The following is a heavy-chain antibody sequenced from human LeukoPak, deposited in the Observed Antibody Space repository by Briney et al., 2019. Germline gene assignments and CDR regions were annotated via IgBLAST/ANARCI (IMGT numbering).Heavy chain of an antibody. V-gene: IGHV3-30*04. CDR1: GFSFSSYA. CDR3: ARDQEVRQWLVSGMIDY. J-gene: IGHJ4*02. D-gene: IGHD6-19*01. CDR2: ISYDGTNK. Sequence: PGGSLRLSCAASGFSFSSYALHWVRQAPGKGLEWVALISYDGTNKYYADSVKGHFTISRDNSKNTLYLQMSSLKPEDTAVYYCARDQEVRQWLVSGMIDYWGLGTLVTVSS.